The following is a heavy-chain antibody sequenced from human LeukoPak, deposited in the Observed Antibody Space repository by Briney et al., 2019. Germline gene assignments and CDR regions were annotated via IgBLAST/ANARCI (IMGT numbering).Heavy chain of an antibody. J-gene: IGHJ3*02. CDR2: IYSSGST. CDR1: GCSITGYH. Sequence: SETLSLTCTVSGCSITGYHWSWIRQPPGKGLEWIGYIYSSGSTEYKPSLKSRATISADTSKNQFSLKLTSVTAADTAIYYCARRNDFDIWGQGTMVSVSS. CDR3: ARRNDFDI. V-gene: IGHV4-4*08.